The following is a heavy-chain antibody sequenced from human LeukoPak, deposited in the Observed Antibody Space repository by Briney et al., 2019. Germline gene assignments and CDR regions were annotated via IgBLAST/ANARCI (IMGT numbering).Heavy chain of an antibody. CDR1: GFTFSSYT. CDR2: ISSDSLYI. CDR3: ARRKYDCSGGSCYGFAFDL. D-gene: IGHD2-15*01. J-gene: IGHJ3*01. Sequence: GGSLRLSCAASGFTFSSYTMNWVRQAPGKGPEWVSAISSDSLYIYYADSVKGRFTVSRDNAKSSLYLQMNGLRAEDTALYYCARRKYDCSGGSCYGFAFDLWGQGTMVTVSS. V-gene: IGHV3-21*01.